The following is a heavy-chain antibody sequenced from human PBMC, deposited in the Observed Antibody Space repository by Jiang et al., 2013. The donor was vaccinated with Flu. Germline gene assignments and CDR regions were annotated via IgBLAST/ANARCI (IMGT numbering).Heavy chain of an antibody. CDR3: ARGVKARVSWVPGIWFDP. D-gene: IGHD3-10*01. Sequence: LLKPSETLSLTCAVYGGSFSGYYWSWIRQPPGKGLEWIGEINHSGSTNYNPSLKSRVTISVDTSKNQFSLKLSSVTAADTAVYYCARGVKARVSWVPGIWFDPWGQGTLVTVSS. J-gene: IGHJ5*02. V-gene: IGHV4-34*01. CDR2: INHSGST. CDR1: GGSFSGYY.